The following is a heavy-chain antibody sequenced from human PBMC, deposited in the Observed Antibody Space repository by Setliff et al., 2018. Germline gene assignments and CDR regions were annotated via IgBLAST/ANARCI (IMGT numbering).Heavy chain of an antibody. CDR1: GYTFNFYG. CDR3: ARDRKEIVVKPPAASLDY. J-gene: IGHJ4*02. Sequence: ASVKVSCKTSGYTFNFYGMHWVRQAPGQRPEWMGWINTDSGNTRYSQKFQGRVTMTTDTSTTTAYMEVRSLRSDDTAVYYCARDRKEIVVKPPAASLDYWGQGTQGTVSS. D-gene: IGHD2-2*01. CDR2: INTDSGNT. V-gene: IGHV1-3*04.